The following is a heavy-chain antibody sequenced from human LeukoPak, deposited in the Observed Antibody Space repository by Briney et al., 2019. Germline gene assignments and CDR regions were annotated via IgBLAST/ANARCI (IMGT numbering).Heavy chain of an antibody. D-gene: IGHD2-21*01. Sequence: PGGSLRLSCAVSGLTFSSYGMHWVRQAPGKGQEWVAFIRYDGSNKYYADSVKGRFTISRDNSKNTLYLQMNSLRAEDTAVYYCAKDGGVATPITYCGGDCSPPYFDYWGQGTLVTVSS. CDR2: IRYDGSNK. V-gene: IGHV3-30*02. J-gene: IGHJ4*02. CDR3: AKDGGVATPITYCGGDCSPPYFDY. CDR1: GLTFSSYG.